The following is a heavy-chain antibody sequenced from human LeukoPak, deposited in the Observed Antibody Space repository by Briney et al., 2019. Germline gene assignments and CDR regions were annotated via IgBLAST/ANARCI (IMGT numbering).Heavy chain of an antibody. CDR1: GGSVSSYY. D-gene: IGHD6-13*01. CDR2: IYYSGST. V-gene: IGHV4-59*08. J-gene: IGHJ4*02. Sequence: AETLSLTCTVDGGSVSSYYWSWIRQHPGKGLEWLGYIYYSGSTNYNPALKSRVTISVDTSKNQCSLKLRSVTAADTAVYYCARQIAAAGTFDYWGQGTLVTVSS. CDR3: ARQIAAAGTFDY.